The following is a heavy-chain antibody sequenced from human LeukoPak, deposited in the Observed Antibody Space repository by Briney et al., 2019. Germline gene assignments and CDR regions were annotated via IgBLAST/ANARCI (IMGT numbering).Heavy chain of an antibody. D-gene: IGHD6-19*01. J-gene: IGHJ4*02. CDR1: GFTFSSYG. CDR2: ISYDGSNK. Sequence: PGGSLRLSCAASGFTFSSYGMHWVRQAPGKGLEWVAVISYDGSNKYYADSVKGRFTISRDNSKNTLYLQMNSLRAEDTAVYYCAKDPDSSGWYLFDYWGQGTLVTVSS. V-gene: IGHV3-30*18. CDR3: AKDPDSSGWYLFDY.